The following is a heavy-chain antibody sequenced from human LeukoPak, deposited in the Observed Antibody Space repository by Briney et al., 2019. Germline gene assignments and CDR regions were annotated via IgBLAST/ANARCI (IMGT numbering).Heavy chain of an antibody. Sequence: SETLSLTCTVSGGSISSYYWSWIRQPAGKGLEWIGHIYTSGSTNYNPSLKSRVTMSVDTSKNQFSLKLSSVTAADTAVYYCARVSSGWYENWFDPWGQGTLVTVSS. CDR3: ARVSSGWYENWFDP. D-gene: IGHD6-19*01. CDR1: GGSISSYY. J-gene: IGHJ5*02. V-gene: IGHV4-4*07. CDR2: IYTSGST.